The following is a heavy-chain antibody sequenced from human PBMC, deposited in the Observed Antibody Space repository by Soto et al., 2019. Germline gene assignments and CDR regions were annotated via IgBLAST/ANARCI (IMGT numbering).Heavy chain of an antibody. CDR1: GYSFSTYN. J-gene: IGHJ4*02. CDR3: ARTSVVNSLDY. CDR2: ISNYNGNT. V-gene: IGHV1-18*01. Sequence: QVQLVQSGPEVKKPGASLKVSCKASGYSFSTYNISWVRQAPGQGLEWMGRISNYNGNTDYAQKFEDRLVMTTETSTSTAYMELTSLTSDDAAVYYCARTSVVNSLDYWGQGTLVSVSS. D-gene: IGHD2-21*01.